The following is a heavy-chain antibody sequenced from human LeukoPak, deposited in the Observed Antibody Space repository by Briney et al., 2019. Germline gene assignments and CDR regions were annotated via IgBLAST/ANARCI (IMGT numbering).Heavy chain of an antibody. CDR1: GGTFSSYA. CDR2: INPSGGST. D-gene: IGHD3-16*01. CDR3: ARHPWGYFDY. J-gene: IGHJ4*02. V-gene: IGHV1-46*01. Sequence: ASVKVSCKASGGTFSSYAISWVRQAPGQGLEWMGIINPSGGSTSYAQKFQGRVTMTRDTSTSTVYMELSSLRSEDTAVYYCARHPWGYFDYWGQGTLVTVSS.